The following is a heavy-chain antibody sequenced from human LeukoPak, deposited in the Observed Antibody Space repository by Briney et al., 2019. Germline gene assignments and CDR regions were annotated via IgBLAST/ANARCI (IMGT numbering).Heavy chain of an antibody. J-gene: IGHJ4*02. V-gene: IGHV3-74*01. Sequence: GGSLRLSCVASGFTFTTYWMHWVRQAPGKGLVWVSRINGDGSNSNYADSVKDRFTISRDNARNTLYLRMNGLRAEDTALYYCARTSPTSHFDFWGQGTLVTVSS. CDR3: ARTSPTSHFDF. D-gene: IGHD3-16*01. CDR2: INGDGSNS. CDR1: GFTFTTYW.